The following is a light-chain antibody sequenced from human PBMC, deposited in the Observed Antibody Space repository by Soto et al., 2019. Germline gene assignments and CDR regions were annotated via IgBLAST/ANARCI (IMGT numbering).Light chain of an antibody. CDR2: RND. J-gene: IGLJ1*01. CDR3: AAWDDSLSGYV. CDR1: SSNIGINY. V-gene: IGLV1-47*01. Sequence: QSVLTQPPSASGTPGQRVTIFCSGSSSNIGINYVYWHQQLPGTAPKLLIYRNDQRPSGVPDRFSGSKSGTSASLAISGLRSEDEADYSCAAWDDSLSGYVFGAGTKVTV.